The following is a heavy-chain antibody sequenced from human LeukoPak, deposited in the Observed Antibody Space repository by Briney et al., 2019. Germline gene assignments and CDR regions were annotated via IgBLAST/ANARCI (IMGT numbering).Heavy chain of an antibody. V-gene: IGHV3-23*01. Sequence: GGSLRLSCAASGFTFSSYAMSWVRQAPGKGLEWVSAISGSGGNTYYADSVKGRFTISRDNSKNTLYLQMNSLRAEDTAVYYCAKDGGLLWFGELPRTFYYMDVWGKGTTVTVSS. CDR3: AKDGGLLWFGELPRTFYYMDV. D-gene: IGHD3-10*01. J-gene: IGHJ6*03. CDR2: ISGSGGNT. CDR1: GFTFSSYA.